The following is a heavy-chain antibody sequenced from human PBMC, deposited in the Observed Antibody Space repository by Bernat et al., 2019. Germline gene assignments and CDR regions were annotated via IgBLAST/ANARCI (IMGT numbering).Heavy chain of an antibody. CDR1: GDSVSSNSAA. CDR2: TYYRSKWFN. D-gene: IGHD1-26*01. J-gene: IGHJ3*02. CDR3: ARDVGWGLDAFDI. V-gene: IGHV6-1*01. Sequence: QVQLQQSGPGLVRPSQTLSLTCAISGDSVSSNSAAWNWIRQSPSGGLEWLGRTYYRSKWFNDYAVSVKSRITVTPDTSKNQFSLQLISVTPEDSAVYYCARDVGWGLDAFDIWGQGTMVTVSP.